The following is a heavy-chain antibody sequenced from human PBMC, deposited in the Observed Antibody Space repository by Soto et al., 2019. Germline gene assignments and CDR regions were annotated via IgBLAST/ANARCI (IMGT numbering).Heavy chain of an antibody. CDR2: IHNSGSP. CDR1: GASIYNGGYF. D-gene: IGHD1-26*01. CDR3: ARGRSTEKFVS. J-gene: IGHJ4*02. V-gene: IGHV4-30-4*01. Sequence: QVQLQESGPGLVRPSQTLSLTCSVSGASIYNGGYFWSWIRQSPGKGLEWIGHIHNSGSPYNNPSLQRRVTLSADTSMKQSSLGRNSVTGADTAMDYLARGRSTEKFVSWGPGILVTVSS.